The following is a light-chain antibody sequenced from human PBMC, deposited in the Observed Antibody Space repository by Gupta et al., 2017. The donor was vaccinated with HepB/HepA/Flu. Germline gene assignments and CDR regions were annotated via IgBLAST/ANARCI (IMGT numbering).Light chain of an antibody. Sequence: QSVLTQPPSASGTPGQRVTISCSGSSSNIGSNAVNWYQQLPGAAPKLLIYSNNLRPSGVPDRFSGSKSGTSASLAISGLQAEDEADYYCAACDDSRNGWVFGGGTKLTVL. CDR3: AACDDSRNGWV. CDR2: SNN. V-gene: IGLV1-44*01. J-gene: IGLJ3*02. CDR1: SSNIGSNA.